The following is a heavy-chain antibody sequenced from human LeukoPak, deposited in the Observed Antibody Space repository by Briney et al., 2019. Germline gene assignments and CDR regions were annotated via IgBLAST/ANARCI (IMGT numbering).Heavy chain of an antibody. CDR3: ASGGGSGGTHDY. CDR2: ISSSSSYI. CDR1: GFTFSSYS. V-gene: IGHV3-21*01. Sequence: GGSLRLSCAASGFTFSSYSMNWVRQAPGKGLEWVSSISSSSSYIYYADSVKGRFTISRDNAKNSLYLQMNSLRAEDMAVYYCASGGGSGGTHDYWGQGTLVTASS. D-gene: IGHD3-10*01. J-gene: IGHJ4*02.